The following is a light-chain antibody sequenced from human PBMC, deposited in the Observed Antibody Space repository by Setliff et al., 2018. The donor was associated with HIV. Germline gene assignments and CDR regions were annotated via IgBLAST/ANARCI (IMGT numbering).Light chain of an antibody. Sequence: ALTQPASVSGSPGQSITISCTGTSSDVGGYNYVSWYQQHPGKAPKLIIYEVRNRPSGVSNRFSGSKSGNTAPLTISGLQAEDEADYYCSSYAITNTLPFGTGTKVTVL. V-gene: IGLV2-14*01. CDR2: EVR. J-gene: IGLJ1*01. CDR3: SSYAITNTLP. CDR1: SSDVGGYNY.